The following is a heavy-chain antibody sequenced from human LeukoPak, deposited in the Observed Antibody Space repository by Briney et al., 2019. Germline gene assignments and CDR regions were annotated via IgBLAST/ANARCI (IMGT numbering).Heavy chain of an antibody. Sequence: PGGSLRLSCVASGFTFSSHEMNWVRQAPGKGLEWLSYIGSSDSTTHYADSVKGRFTISRDNAKNSLYLQMNSLRAEDTAVYYCARDEYDYVWGSYRYTFGYWGQGTLVTVSS. D-gene: IGHD3-16*02. CDR3: ARDEYDYVWGSYRYTFGY. CDR1: GFTFSSHE. J-gene: IGHJ4*02. CDR2: IGSSDSTT. V-gene: IGHV3-48*03.